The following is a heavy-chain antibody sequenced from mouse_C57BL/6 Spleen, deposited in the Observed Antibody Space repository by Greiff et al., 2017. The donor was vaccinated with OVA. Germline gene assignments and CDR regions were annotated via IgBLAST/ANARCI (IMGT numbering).Heavy chain of an antibody. J-gene: IGHJ1*03. V-gene: IGHV5-9*01. Sequence: EVKLMESGGGLVKPGGSLKLSCAASGFTFSSYTMSWVRQTPEKRLEWVATISGGGGNTYYPDSVKGRFTISRDNAKNTLYLQRSSLRSEDTALYYCARRTGTGWYFDVWGTGTTVTVSS. CDR2: ISGGGGNT. CDR3: ARRTGTGWYFDV. CDR1: GFTFSSYT. D-gene: IGHD4-1*01.